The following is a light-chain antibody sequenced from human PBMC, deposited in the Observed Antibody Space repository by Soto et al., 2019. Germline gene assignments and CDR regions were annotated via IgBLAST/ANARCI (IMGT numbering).Light chain of an antibody. CDR2: WAS. CDR1: KSVLYSSNNKNY. J-gene: IGKJ1*01. Sequence: DIVMTQSPDSLAVSLGEKATINCKSSKSVLYSSNNKNYLAWYQQKPGQPPKLLIYWASTRESVVPDRFSGSGSGTDFTLTCSSLQAEDVAVYYCQQYYSIPWTFGQGTKVEIK. V-gene: IGKV4-1*01. CDR3: QQYYSIPWT.